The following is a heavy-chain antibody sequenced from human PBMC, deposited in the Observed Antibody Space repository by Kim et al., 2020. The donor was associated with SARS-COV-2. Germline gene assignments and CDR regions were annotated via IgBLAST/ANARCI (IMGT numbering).Heavy chain of an antibody. V-gene: IGHV4-34*01. J-gene: IGHJ4*02. CDR2: INHSGST. CDR1: GGSFSGYY. Sequence: SETLSLTCAVYGGSFSGYYWSWIRQPPGKGLEWIGEINHSGSTNYNPSLKSRVTISVDTSKNQFSLKLSSVTAADTAVYYCARVLYSSSWYEGGSRGAYYCDYWGQGTLPTVSS. CDR3: ARVLYSSSWYEGGSRGAYYCDY. D-gene: IGHD6-13*01.